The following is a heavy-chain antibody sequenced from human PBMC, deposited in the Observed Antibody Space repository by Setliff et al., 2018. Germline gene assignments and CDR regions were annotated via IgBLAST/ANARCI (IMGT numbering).Heavy chain of an antibody. V-gene: IGHV4-39*07. CDR3: AREPWYYNFWSGYTRDYFDY. Sequence: PSETCPSPALCLVTPSPVIVITGAGSASPQGRGWSGLGVYITVGAYYNPSLKSRVTISVDTSKNQFSLKLTSVTAADTAVYYCAREPWYYNFWSGYTRDYFDYWGQGTLVTVSS. CDR2: YITVGA. J-gene: IGHJ4*02. CDR1: VTPSPVIVIT. D-gene: IGHD3-3*01.